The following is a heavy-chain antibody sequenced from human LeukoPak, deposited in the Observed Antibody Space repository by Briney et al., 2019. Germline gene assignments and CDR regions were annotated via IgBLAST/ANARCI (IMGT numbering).Heavy chain of an antibody. CDR1: GFTFDDYA. V-gene: IGHV3-43*02. Sequence: PGGSLRLSCAASGFTFDDYAMHWVRQAPGKGLEWVSLVSGDGGSTYYADSVKGRFTISRDNSKNSLYLQMNSLRTEDTALYYCAKDLVEYYYDSSGYYWGQGTLVTVSS. CDR3: AKDLVEYYYDSSGYY. J-gene: IGHJ4*02. D-gene: IGHD3-22*01. CDR2: VSGDGGST.